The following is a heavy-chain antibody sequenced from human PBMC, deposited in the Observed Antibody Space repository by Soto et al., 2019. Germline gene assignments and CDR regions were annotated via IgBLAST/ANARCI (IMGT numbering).Heavy chain of an antibody. CDR2: IYWDDDK. J-gene: IGHJ4*02. CDR1: GFSLTTYGVG. D-gene: IGHD1-7*01. Sequence: ESGPTLVNPTQTLTLTCTFSGFSLTTYGVGVGWIRQPPGKALQWLALIYWDDDKRYCPSLKSRLTITKDTSKNQVVLTMTNMDPVDTATYFCAHRLTLNSDWNYRRFDYWGQGTLVTVSS. CDR3: AHRLTLNSDWNYRRFDY. V-gene: IGHV2-5*02.